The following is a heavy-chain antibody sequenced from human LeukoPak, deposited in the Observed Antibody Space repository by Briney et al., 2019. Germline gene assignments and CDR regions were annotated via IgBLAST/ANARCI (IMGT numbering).Heavy chain of an antibody. J-gene: IGHJ4*01. CDR1: GFTFSSYG. V-gene: IGHV3-30*03. CDR2: ISYGGSNK. Sequence: GGSVRLSCAASGFTFSSYGMHCVRQAPGKGREGGAVISYGGSNKYCGDSVRGRFTISRHNSKNTPYLQMNSLRAQHTAVYYCAPHPTSATGYSGPGTLVTASP. CDR3: APHPTSATGY.